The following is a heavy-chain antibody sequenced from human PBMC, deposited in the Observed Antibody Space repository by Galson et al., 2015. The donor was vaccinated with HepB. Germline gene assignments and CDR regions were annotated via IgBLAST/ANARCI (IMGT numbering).Heavy chain of an antibody. J-gene: IGHJ3*02. Sequence: LRLSCAASGFAFRQYIMSWVRQAPGKGLEWVSGISAGGSSTYYADSVKGRFAISRDGSTNTLYLQVNSLRAEDTAVYYCVKDSGSRGGAYDIWGQGTMVTVSS. D-gene: IGHD1-26*01. CDR2: ISAGGSST. V-gene: IGHV3-23*01. CDR1: GFAFRQYI. CDR3: VKDSGSRGGAYDI.